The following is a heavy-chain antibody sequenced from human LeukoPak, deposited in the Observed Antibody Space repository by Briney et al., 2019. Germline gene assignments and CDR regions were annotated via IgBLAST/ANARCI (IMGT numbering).Heavy chain of an antibody. CDR2: IYHSGST. D-gene: IGHD1-14*01. J-gene: IGHJ5*02. Sequence: PSETLSLTCTVSGYSISSGYYWGWIRQPPGKGLEWIGSIYHSGSTYYNPSLKSRVTISVDTSRNQFSLKLSSVTAADTAVYYCAKTGWRGGGTFNEFDPWGQGTLVTVSS. CDR1: GYSISSGYY. CDR3: AKTGWRGGGTFNEFDP. V-gene: IGHV4-38-2*02.